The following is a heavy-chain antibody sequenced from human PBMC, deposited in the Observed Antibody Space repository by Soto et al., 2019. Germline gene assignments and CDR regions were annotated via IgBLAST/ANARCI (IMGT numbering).Heavy chain of an antibody. Sequence: ASVKVSCKASGYTFTSYDINWVRQATGQGLEWMGWMNPNSGNTGYAQKFQGRVTMTRNTSISTAYMELSSLRSEDTAVYYCASLRLGPTRPFYYYGMDVGGQGTTVNV. CDR2: MNPNSGNT. J-gene: IGHJ6*02. CDR3: ASLRLGPTRPFYYYGMDV. D-gene: IGHD3-16*01. CDR1: GYTFTSYD. V-gene: IGHV1-8*01.